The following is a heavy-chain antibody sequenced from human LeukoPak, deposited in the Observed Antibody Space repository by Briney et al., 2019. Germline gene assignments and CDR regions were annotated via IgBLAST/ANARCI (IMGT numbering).Heavy chain of an antibody. J-gene: IGHJ5*02. D-gene: IGHD2-15*01. CDR3: ARDRYCSGGSRYHTARFDP. CDR2: IIPIFGTA. CDR1: GYTFTSYA. Sequence: SVKVSCKASGYTFTSYAISWVRQAPGQGLEWMGGIIPIFGTANYAQKFQGRVTITADESTSTAYMELSSLRSEDTAVYYCARDRYCSGGSRYHTARFDPWGQGTLVTVSS. V-gene: IGHV1-69*13.